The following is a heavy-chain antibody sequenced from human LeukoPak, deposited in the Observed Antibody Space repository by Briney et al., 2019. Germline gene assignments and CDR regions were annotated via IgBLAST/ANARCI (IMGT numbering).Heavy chain of an antibody. CDR1: GFTFSIYS. CDR2: INSSSDSI. J-gene: IGHJ4*02. CDR3: ARGQGSAAVAGDFDY. D-gene: IGHD6-19*01. V-gene: IGHV3-21*01. Sequence: GGSLRLSCSASGFTFSIYSMIWVRQAPGKGLEWVSSINSSSDSIYYADSVKCRFTISRDNAKNSLYQQRNCPRAQDTTVYYFARGQGSAAVAGDFDYGGQGTLVTVSS.